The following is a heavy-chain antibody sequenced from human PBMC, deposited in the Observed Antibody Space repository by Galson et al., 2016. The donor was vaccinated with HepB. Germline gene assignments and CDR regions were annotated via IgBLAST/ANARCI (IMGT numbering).Heavy chain of an antibody. CDR1: NDSITSSSFY. CDR3: ARQGGLQWFGEFGAFDL. Sequence: SETLSLTCAVSNDSITSSSFYWGWIRQPPGKGLEWIGSIYFSGSTYYNSSLKSRVSISVDTSKTQLSLKLTSVPAADTAVYYCARQGGLQWFGEFGAFDLWGQGAMVTVSS. J-gene: IGHJ3*01. CDR2: IYFSGST. D-gene: IGHD3-10*01. V-gene: IGHV4-39*01.